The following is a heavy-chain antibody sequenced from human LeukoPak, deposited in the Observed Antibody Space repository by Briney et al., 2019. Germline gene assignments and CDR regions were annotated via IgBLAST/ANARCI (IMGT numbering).Heavy chain of an antibody. CDR3: AKRELYYYDSSGYYFDY. Sequence: SGGSLRLSCAASGFTFSSYGMHWVRQAPGKGLEWVAFIRYDGSNKYYADSVKGRFTISRDNSKNTLYLQMNSLRAEDTAVYYCAKRELYYYDSSGYYFDYWGQGTLVTVSS. J-gene: IGHJ4*02. CDR1: GFTFSSYG. D-gene: IGHD3-22*01. CDR2: IRYDGSNK. V-gene: IGHV3-30*02.